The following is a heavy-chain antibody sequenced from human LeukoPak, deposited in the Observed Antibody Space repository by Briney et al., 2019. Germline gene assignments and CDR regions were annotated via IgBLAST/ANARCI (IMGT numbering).Heavy chain of an antibody. CDR1: GFTFSNYW. CDR2: IKADGTTT. J-gene: IGHJ4*02. Sequence: PGGSLRLSCAASGFTFSNYWMQWVRQAPGKGLVWVSRIKADGTTTNYADSVEGRFTISRDNAKNTLYLEMNSLRAEDTAVYYCAXSXGSXCYHKVPGDYWGQGTLVTVSS. V-gene: IGHV3-74*01. CDR3: AXSXGSXCYHKVPGDY. D-gene: IGHD5-12*01.